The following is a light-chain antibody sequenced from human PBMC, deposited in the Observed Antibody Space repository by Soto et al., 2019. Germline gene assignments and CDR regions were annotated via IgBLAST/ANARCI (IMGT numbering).Light chain of an antibody. CDR3: SSYTRGNTYV. J-gene: IGLJ1*01. CDR1: SSDIGGYNS. Sequence: QSVLTQPASVSGSPGQSITISCTGTSSDIGGYNSVSWYQQHPRKAPKLMIYEVTNRPSGISNRFSGSKSGNTASLTISGLQAEDQAHYYCSSYTRGNTYVFGTGTKVTVL. CDR2: EVT. V-gene: IGLV2-14*01.